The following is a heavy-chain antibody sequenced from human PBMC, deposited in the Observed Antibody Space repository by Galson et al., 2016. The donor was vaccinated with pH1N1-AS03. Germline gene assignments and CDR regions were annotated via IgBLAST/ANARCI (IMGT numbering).Heavy chain of an antibody. CDR1: GDTFAKNG. CDR3: ARDANYDFWSGHDAFDI. J-gene: IGHJ3*02. CDR2: IIAMFGTA. V-gene: IGHV1-69*06. Sequence: SVKVSCKASGDTFAKNGFSWVRQAPGQGLEWMGGIIAMFGTANYAQKVQGRVTITADKSTSTAYMELSSLRSEDTAVYYCARDANYDFWSGHDAFDIWGQGTMVTVSS. D-gene: IGHD3-3*01.